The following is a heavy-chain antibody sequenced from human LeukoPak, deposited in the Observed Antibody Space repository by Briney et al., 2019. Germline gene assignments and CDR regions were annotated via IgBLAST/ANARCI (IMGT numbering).Heavy chain of an antibody. CDR1: GGSFSAFH. Sequence: PSETLSLTCAVYGGSFSAFHWNWIRQSPAKGLEWLREMKQSGTPRYNPSLQSRVTISVDKSKNQFSLNVRSVTAADTAVYYCASRPFLYGFRTYFDNWAQGTLVTVSS. D-gene: IGHD3-10*01. V-gene: IGHV4-34*01. CDR3: ASRPFLYGFRTYFDN. J-gene: IGHJ4*02. CDR2: MKQSGTP.